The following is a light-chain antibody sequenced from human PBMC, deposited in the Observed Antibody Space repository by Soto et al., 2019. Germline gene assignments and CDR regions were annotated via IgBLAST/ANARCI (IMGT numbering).Light chain of an antibody. Sequence: QSALTQPASVSGSPGQSITISCTGTTSDDGAYNLVSWYQQLPGKAPKLLIYDVTNRPSGISSRFSASKSGNTASLTISGLQAEDEADYYCSSFPSSNTLYVFGTGTKLTVL. CDR1: TSDDGAYNL. CDR3: SSFPSSNTLYV. J-gene: IGLJ1*01. CDR2: DVT. V-gene: IGLV2-14*01.